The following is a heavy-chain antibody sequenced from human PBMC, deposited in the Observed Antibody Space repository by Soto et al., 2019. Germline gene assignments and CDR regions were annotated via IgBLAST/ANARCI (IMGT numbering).Heavy chain of an antibody. CDR3: ARGGGSWEKYCYYYYGMDV. J-gene: IGHJ6*02. V-gene: IGHV4-34*01. CDR1: GGSFSGYY. D-gene: IGHD3-16*01. Sequence: SETLSLTCAVYGGSFSGYYWSWIRQPPGKGLEWIGEINHSGSTNYNPSLKSRVTISVDTSKNQFSLKLSSVTAADTAVYYCARGGGSWEKYCYYYYGMDVWGQGTTVT. CDR2: INHSGST.